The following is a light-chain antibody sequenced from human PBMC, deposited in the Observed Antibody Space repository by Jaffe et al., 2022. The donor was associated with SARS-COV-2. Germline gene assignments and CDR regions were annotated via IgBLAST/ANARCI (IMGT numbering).Light chain of an antibody. J-gene: IGLJ3*02. CDR1: ALPKKY. Sequence: SYELTQPSSVSVSPGQTARITCSGDALPKKYIRWFQQKPGQAPVLVIYKDSVRPSGIPERFSGSTSGTTVTLTISGVQVDDEADYYCYSAADNKGVFGGGTKLTVL. CDR2: KDS. V-gene: IGLV3-27*01. CDR3: YSAADNKGV.